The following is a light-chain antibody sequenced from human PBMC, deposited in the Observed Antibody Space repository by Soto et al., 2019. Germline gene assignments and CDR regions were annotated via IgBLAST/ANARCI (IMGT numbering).Light chain of an antibody. V-gene: IGLV1-44*01. CDR3: AAWDDSLNGYV. CDR1: SSNIGSNT. J-gene: IGLJ1*01. CDR2: SND. Sequence: QSVLTQPPSASGTPGQRVTIPCAGSSSNIGSNTVNWYQQLPGTAPKLLIYSNDQRPSGVPDRSSGSKSGTSASLAISGLQSDDEADYYCAAWDDSLNGYVFGTGTKVTVL.